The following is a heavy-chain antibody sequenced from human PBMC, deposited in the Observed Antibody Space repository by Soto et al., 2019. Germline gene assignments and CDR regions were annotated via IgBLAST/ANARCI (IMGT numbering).Heavy chain of an antibody. J-gene: IGHJ4*02. CDR2: ISGSGGST. CDR3: AKAVSNPVAAARQSIY. D-gene: IGHD6-13*01. CDR1: GFTFSSYA. V-gene: IGHV3-23*01. Sequence: GSLRLSCAASGFTFSSYAMSWVRQAPGKGLEWVSAISGSGGSTYYADSVKGRFTISRDNSKNTLYLQMNSLRAEDTAVYYCAKAVSNPVAAARQSIYWGQGTLVTVSA.